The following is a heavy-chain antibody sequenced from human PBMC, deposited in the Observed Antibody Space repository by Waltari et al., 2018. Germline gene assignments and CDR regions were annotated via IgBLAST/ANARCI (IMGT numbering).Heavy chain of an antibody. J-gene: IGHJ4*02. CDR2: IKQDGSEK. D-gene: IGHD3-22*01. V-gene: IGHV3-7*04. Sequence: EVQLVESGGGLVQPGGSLRLSCAASGFTFSSYWMSWVRQAPGKGLEWVANIKQDGSEKDYVDSVKGRFTIARDNAKNSLYLQMNSLRAEDTAVYYCARDQEYYDSSGPDYWGQGTLVTVSS. CDR3: ARDQEYYDSSGPDY. CDR1: GFTFSSYW.